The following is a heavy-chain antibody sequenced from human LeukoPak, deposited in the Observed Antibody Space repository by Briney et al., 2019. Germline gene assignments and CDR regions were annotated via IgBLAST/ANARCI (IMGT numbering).Heavy chain of an antibody. V-gene: IGHV4-61*02. J-gene: IGHJ6*03. CDR1: GGSISSGSYY. CDR2: IYTSGST. D-gene: IGHD3-10*01. CDR3: ARLGAYYGSGRGRYYYYYYYMDV. Sequence: SQTLSLTCTVSGGSISSGSYYWSWIRQPAGKGLEWIGRIYTSGSTNYNPSLKSRVTISVDTSKNQFSLKLSSVTAADTAVYYCARLGAYYGSGRGRYYYYYYYMDVWGKGTTVTISS.